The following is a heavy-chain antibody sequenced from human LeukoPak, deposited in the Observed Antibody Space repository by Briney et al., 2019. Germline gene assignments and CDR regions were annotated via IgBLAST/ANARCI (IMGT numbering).Heavy chain of an antibody. V-gene: IGHV1-2*06. CDR1: GYTFTGYY. Sequence: ASVKVSCKASGYTFTGYYMHWVRQAPGQGLKWMGRINPNSCGTNYAQKVQGRVTMTRDTSISTAYMELSRLRSDDTAVYYCARVPPYYYDSSGYYFGYWGQGTLVTVSS. D-gene: IGHD3-22*01. CDR3: ARVPPYYYDSSGYYFGY. J-gene: IGHJ4*02. CDR2: INPNSCGT.